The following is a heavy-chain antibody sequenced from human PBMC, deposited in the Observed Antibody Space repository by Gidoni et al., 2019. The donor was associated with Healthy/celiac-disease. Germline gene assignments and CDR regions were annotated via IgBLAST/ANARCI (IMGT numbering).Heavy chain of an antibody. D-gene: IGHD3-10*01. J-gene: IGHJ6*02. Sequence: EVQLVESGGGLVQPGGSLRLSCAASGFTFSSYSMNWVRQAPGKGLEWVSYISSSSSTIYYADSVKGRFTISRDNAKNSLYLQMNSLRDEDTAVYYCARDGGSGSLASGNYYYYGMDVWGQGTTVTVSS. CDR1: GFTFSSYS. V-gene: IGHV3-48*02. CDR2: ISSSSSTI. CDR3: ARDGGSGSLASGNYYYYGMDV.